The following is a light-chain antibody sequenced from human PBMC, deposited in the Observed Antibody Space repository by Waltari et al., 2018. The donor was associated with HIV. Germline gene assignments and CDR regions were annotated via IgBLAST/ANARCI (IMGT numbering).Light chain of an antibody. Sequence: QSVLTQPPSASGTPGQRVTISCSGRNSNIGSNTVNWYQQLTGTAPKLLIYGNTQRPSGVPDRFSGSKSGTSASLAISGLQSEDEADYYCAAWDDSLNGEVVFGGGTKLTVL. CDR1: NSNIGSNT. V-gene: IGLV1-44*01. CDR2: GNT. CDR3: AAWDDSLNGEVV. J-gene: IGLJ2*01.